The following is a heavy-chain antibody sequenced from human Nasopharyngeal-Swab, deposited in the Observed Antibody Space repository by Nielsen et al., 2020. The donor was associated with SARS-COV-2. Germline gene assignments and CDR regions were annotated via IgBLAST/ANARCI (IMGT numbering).Heavy chain of an antibody. D-gene: IGHD6-6*01. CDR2: INAGNGNT. CDR3: ARGGRYSSSSRIYYYMDV. CDR1: GYTFTSYA. J-gene: IGHJ6*03. Sequence: ASVKVSCKASGYTFTSYAMHWVRQAPGQRLEWMGWINAGNGNTKYSQKFQGRVTITRDTSAITAYMELSSLRSEDTAVYYCARGGRYSSSSRIYYYMDVWGKGTTVTVSS. V-gene: IGHV1-3*01.